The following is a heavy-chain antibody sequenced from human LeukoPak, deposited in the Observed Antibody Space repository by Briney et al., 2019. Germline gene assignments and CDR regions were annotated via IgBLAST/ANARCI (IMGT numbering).Heavy chain of an antibody. J-gene: IGHJ4*01. CDR3: ARGLSGNYTIDY. CDR1: GFTFSSYG. D-gene: IGHD1-7*01. Sequence: PGGSLRLSCAASGFTFSSYGMHWVRQAPGKGLEWVAVISYDGSNKYYADSVKGRFTISRDNSKNTLYLQMNSLRAEDTAVYYCARGLSGNYTIDYXGXGXLXTVSS. V-gene: IGHV3-30*03. CDR2: ISYDGSNK.